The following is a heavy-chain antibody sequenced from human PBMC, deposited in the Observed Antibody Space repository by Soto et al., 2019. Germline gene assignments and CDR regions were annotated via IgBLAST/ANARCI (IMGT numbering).Heavy chain of an antibody. D-gene: IGHD5-12*01. V-gene: IGHV3-23*01. CDR3: PFGWGGGHEGY. CDR1: GLTFSAYP. Sequence: EVQKLESGGGLVQPGGSLRLSCAASGLTFSAYPMSWVRQAPGKGLERVSSISGSGDRTYYADSVKGRFTISRDNSKNTLYLQMNSLRVEDTAVYFFPFGWGGGHEGYWGQGTLVTVSS. CDR2: ISGSGDRT. J-gene: IGHJ4*02.